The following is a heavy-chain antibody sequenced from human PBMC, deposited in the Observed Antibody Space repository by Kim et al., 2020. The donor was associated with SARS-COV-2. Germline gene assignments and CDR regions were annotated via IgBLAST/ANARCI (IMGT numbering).Heavy chain of an antibody. Sequence: ASVKVSCKSSGYTFTTYGMNWVRQAPGQGLEWMGWINTNTGNPTFAQAFTGRFVFSLDTSVSTAYLQISSIKAEDTAVYYCARTFYDSSGYYYVDYWGQGTLVTVSS. D-gene: IGHD3-22*01. CDR1: GYTFTTYG. CDR3: ARTFYDSSGYYYVDY. V-gene: IGHV7-4-1*02. CDR2: INTNTGNP. J-gene: IGHJ4*02.